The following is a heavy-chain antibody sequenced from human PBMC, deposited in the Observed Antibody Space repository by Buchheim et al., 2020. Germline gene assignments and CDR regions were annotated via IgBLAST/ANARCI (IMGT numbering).Heavy chain of an antibody. CDR3: ARGAFADGLDA. J-gene: IGHJ6*02. V-gene: IGHV3-74*01. CDR2: VKRDGSET. CDR1: GFSFSSYW. D-gene: IGHD3-3*02. Sequence: EVQLVESGGGLVQPGGSLRLSCAASGFSFSSYWMNWVRQAPGKGLVWISRVKRDGSETFYADNVKGRFTICRDNDKNTLYLQMNSLRAEDTAVYYCARGAFADGLDAWGQGTT.